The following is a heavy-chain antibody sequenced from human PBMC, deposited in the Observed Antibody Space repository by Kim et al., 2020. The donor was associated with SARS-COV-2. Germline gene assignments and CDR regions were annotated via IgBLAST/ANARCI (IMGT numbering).Heavy chain of an antibody. CDR1: GGTFSSYA. J-gene: IGHJ2*01. CDR2: IIPIFGTA. V-gene: IGHV1-69*13. D-gene: IGHD3-10*01. CDR3: ARATITMVRGVIIGSHYWYFDL. Sequence: SVKVSCKASGGTFSSYAISWVRQAPGQGLEWMGGIIPIFGTANYAQKFQGRVTITADESTSTAYMELSSLRSEDTAVYYCARATITMVRGVIIGSHYWYFDLWGRGTLVTVSS.